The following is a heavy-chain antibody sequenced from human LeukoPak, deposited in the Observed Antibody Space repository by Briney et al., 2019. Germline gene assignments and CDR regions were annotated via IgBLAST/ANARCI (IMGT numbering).Heavy chain of an antibody. J-gene: IGHJ5*02. V-gene: IGHV3-23*01. CDR3: AKGRGDIDHWFDP. Sequence: GGSLRLSCAASGFTFSSYAMSWVRQAPGKGLEWVSDISGSGGSIYYVDSVKGRFTISRDNSKSTLYLQMNSLRAEDTAVYYCAKGRGDIDHWFDPWGQGTLVTVSS. D-gene: IGHD2-15*01. CDR2: ISGSGGSI. CDR1: GFTFSSYA.